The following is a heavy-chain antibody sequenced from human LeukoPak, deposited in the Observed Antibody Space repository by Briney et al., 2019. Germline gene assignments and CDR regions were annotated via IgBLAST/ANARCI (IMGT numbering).Heavy chain of an antibody. CDR1: GGSLSSGGYS. D-gene: IGHD4-23*01. CDR3: ARATVGWFDH. J-gene: IGHJ5*02. CDR2: IYYSGST. Sequence: SETLSLTCAVSGGSLSSGGYSWSWVRQPPGTGLEWLGYIYYSGSTYYNPSLKSRVTISVDTSKNQFSLKLSSVTAADTAVYYCARATVGWFDHWGQGTLVTVSS. V-gene: IGHV4-30-4*07.